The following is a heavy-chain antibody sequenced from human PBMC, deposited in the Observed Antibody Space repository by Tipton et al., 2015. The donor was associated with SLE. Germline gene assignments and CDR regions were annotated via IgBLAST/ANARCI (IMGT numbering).Heavy chain of an antibody. J-gene: IGHJ4*02. CDR3: ARGRTPLPAEFEI. D-gene: IGHD2-2*01. V-gene: IGHV4-30-2*01. CDR2: IYHSGST. CDR1: GASITSGGYS. Sequence: TLSLTCAVSGASITSGGYSWCWIRRPPGKGLEWIGYIYHSGSTFYNPSLESRVTISLDKSTNQFSLQLSSVTAADTAVYYCARGRTPLPAEFEIWGQGNLVTVSS.